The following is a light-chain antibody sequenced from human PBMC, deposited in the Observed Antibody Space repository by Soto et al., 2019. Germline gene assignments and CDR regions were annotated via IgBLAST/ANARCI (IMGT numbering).Light chain of an antibody. CDR1: SSNIGSNT. CDR3: TAWDDSLSRVV. CDR2: SNS. J-gene: IGLJ2*01. Sequence: QSVLTQPPSGSGTPGRRDTISCSGSSSNIGSNTVNWYQHLPGASPKLLIYSNSQRPSGVPDRFSGSKSGTSASLAISGLPSGDEGDNYCTAWDDSLSRVVFGGGTQLTFL. V-gene: IGLV1-44*01.